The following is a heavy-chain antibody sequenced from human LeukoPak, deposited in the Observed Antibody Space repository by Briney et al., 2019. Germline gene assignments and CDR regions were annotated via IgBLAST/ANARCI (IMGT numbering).Heavy chain of an antibody. CDR1: RYVFTAYY. Sequence: GASVKVSSKASRYVFTAYYIHWVRLAPGQGPEWMGRINPNSGGTNYAQKFQGRVTMTRDTSINTVYMELSRLRSDDTAVYYCARGGATLGSQYNWFDPWGQGTLVTVSS. CDR2: INPNSGGT. V-gene: IGHV1-2*06. D-gene: IGHD3-10*01. J-gene: IGHJ5*02. CDR3: ARGGATLGSQYNWFDP.